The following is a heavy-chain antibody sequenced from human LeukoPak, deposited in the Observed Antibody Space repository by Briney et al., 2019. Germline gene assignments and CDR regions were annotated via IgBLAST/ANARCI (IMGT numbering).Heavy chain of an antibody. J-gene: IGHJ3*02. CDR3: ARGRDPRDDAFDI. D-gene: IGHD5-24*01. V-gene: IGHV1-69*05. Sequence: SVKVSCKASGGTFSSYAISWVRQAPGQGLEWMGGIIPIFGTANYAQKFQGRVTITTDESTSTAYMELGSLRSEDTAVYYCARGRDPRDDAFDIWGQGTMVTVSS. CDR2: IIPIFGTA. CDR1: GGTFSSYA.